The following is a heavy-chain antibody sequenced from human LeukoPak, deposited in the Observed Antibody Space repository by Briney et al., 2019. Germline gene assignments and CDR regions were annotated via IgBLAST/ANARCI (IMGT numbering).Heavy chain of an antibody. Sequence: GASVKVSCKASGYTFTGYYMHWVRQAPGQGLEWMGWINPNSGGTNYAQKFQGRVTMTRDTSISTAYTELSRLRSDDTAVYYCARYARFLEWLPYDYWGQGTLVTVSS. CDR1: GYTFTGYY. D-gene: IGHD3-3*01. CDR3: ARYARFLEWLPYDY. CDR2: INPNSGGT. J-gene: IGHJ4*02. V-gene: IGHV1-2*02.